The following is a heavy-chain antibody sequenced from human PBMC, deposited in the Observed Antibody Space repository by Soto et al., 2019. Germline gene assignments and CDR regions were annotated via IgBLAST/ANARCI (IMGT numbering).Heavy chain of an antibody. Sequence: PSETLSLTCAVSGGSISSSNWWSWVRQPPGKGLEWIGEIYHSGSTNYNPSLKSRVTISVDKSKNQFSLKLSSVTAADTAVYYCARDEYYYDSSGYYVGSWGQGTPVTVSS. V-gene: IGHV4-4*02. D-gene: IGHD3-22*01. CDR2: IYHSGST. CDR3: ARDEYYYDSSGYYVGS. CDR1: GGSISSSNW. J-gene: IGHJ5*02.